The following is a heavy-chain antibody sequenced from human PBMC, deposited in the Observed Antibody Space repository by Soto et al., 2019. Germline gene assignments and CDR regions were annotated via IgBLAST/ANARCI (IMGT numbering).Heavy chain of an antibody. CDR1: GYSFTSYW. J-gene: IGHJ6*02. CDR2: IYPGDSDT. Sequence: GESLKISCKGPGYSFTSYWIGWVRQMPGKGLEWMGIIYPGDSDTRYSPSFQGQVTISADKSISTAYLQWSSLKASDTAMYYCARSKSQSYYYYGMDVWGQGTTVTVSS. CDR3: ARSKSQSYYYYGMDV. V-gene: IGHV5-51*01.